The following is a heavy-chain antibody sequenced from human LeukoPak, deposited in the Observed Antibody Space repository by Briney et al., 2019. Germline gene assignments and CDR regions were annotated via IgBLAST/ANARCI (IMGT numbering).Heavy chain of an antibody. CDR3: ARIGDPNWFDP. Sequence: SETLSLTCTVSGGSISSSSYYWGWIRQPPGKGLEGIGSIYYSGSTYYNPSLKSRVTISVDTSKNQFSLKLSSVTAADTAVYYCARIGDPNWFDPWGQGTLVTVSS. J-gene: IGHJ5*02. D-gene: IGHD4-17*01. V-gene: IGHV4-39*01. CDR1: GGSISSSSYY. CDR2: IYYSGST.